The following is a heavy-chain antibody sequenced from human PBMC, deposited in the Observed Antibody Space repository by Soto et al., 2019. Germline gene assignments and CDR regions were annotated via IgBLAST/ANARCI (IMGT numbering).Heavy chain of an antibody. CDR1: GGSISRGVYY. Sequence: PSETLSLTCTVSGGSISRGVYYWSWIRQHPGKGLEWIGYIYYSGSTYYNPSLKSRVTISVDTSKNQFSLKLSSVTAAGTAVYYCTFGERSLYYFDYWGQGTLVTVSS. J-gene: IGHJ4*02. D-gene: IGHD3-10*01. CDR2: IYYSGST. CDR3: TFGERSLYYFDY. V-gene: IGHV4-31*03.